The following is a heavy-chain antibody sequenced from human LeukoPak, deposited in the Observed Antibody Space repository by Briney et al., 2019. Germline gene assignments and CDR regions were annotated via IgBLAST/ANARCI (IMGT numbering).Heavy chain of an antibody. Sequence: GASVKVSCKASGGTFSSYAISWVRQAPGQGLEWMGGIIPIFGTANYAQKFQGRVTITADESTSTAYMELSSLRSEDTAVYYCARHDYYGSGSPLGDYDYWGQGTLVTVSS. V-gene: IGHV1-69*13. CDR1: GGTFSSYA. CDR3: ARHDYYGSGSPLGDYDY. D-gene: IGHD3-10*01. CDR2: IIPIFGTA. J-gene: IGHJ4*02.